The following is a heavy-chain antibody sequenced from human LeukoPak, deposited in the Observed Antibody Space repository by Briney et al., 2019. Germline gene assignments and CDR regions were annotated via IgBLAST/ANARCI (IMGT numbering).Heavy chain of an antibody. D-gene: IGHD5-12*01. CDR1: GGSISSYY. Sequence: SETLSRTCTVSGGSISSYYWSWIRQPPGKGLEWIGYIYYSGSTNYNPSLKSRVTISVDTSKNQFSLKLSSVTAADTAVYYCARRVDMVSILDYWGQGTLVTVSS. J-gene: IGHJ4*02. CDR3: ARRVDMVSILDY. V-gene: IGHV4-59*01. CDR2: IYYSGST.